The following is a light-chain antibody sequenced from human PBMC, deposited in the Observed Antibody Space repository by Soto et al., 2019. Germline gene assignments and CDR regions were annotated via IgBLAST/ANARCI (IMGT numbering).Light chain of an antibody. J-gene: IGKJ4*01. CDR1: QSISAW. V-gene: IGKV1-5*03. CDR2: KAS. CDR3: QQYNSFPLT. Sequence: DIQMTQSPSTLSASVGDRVTITCRASQSISAWLAWYQQKPGKAPNLLIYKASSLESGVPSRFSGSGSGTEFPLTINSLQPDDFATYYCQQYNSFPLTFGGGTKVEI.